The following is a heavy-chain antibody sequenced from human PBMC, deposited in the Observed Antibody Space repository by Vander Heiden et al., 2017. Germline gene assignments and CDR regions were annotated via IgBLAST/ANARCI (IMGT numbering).Heavy chain of an antibody. CDR2: KWDDGMNK. D-gene: IGHD3-9*01. CDR1: GFSVSTDA. V-gene: IGHV3-33*01. Sequence: QVQLVASGGGVVQLRRSLRLSCEASGFSVSTDAMHWVRQAPGKVQEWGAVKWDDGMNKHDADAVEGRFTIARDNSKNTVYLQMNTQRAEDTAVYYCAGDPPRSGLAFAVWGQGTMVTVSS. CDR3: AGDPPRSGLAFAV. J-gene: IGHJ3*01.